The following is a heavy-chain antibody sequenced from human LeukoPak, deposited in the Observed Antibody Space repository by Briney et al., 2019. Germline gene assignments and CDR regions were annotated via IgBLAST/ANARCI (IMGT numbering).Heavy chain of an antibody. V-gene: IGHV4-38-2*02. J-gene: IGHJ4*02. CDR2: IYHSGST. Sequence: SETLSLTCTVSGDSIGSYYWSWIRQPAGKGLEWLGSIYHSGSTYYNPSLKSRVTISVDTSKNQFSLKLSSVTAADTAVYYCARGGAGDFDYWGQGTLVTVSS. D-gene: IGHD1-26*01. CDR1: GDSIGSYY. CDR3: ARGGAGDFDY.